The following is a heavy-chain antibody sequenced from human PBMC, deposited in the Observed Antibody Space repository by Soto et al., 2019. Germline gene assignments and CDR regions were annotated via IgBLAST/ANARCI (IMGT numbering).Heavy chain of an antibody. CDR3: ARRSTVTYDY. J-gene: IGHJ4*02. CDR2: FYYSQST. Sequence: LSLTCTVSGGSITSNSYYWGWIRQPPGKGLEWIGSFYYSQSTYFNPSLKSRATISLDTSKNQFSLKLSAVTAADTAVYYCARRSTVTYDYWGQGILVTVSS. D-gene: IGHD4-17*01. CDR1: GGSITSNSYY. V-gene: IGHV4-39*01.